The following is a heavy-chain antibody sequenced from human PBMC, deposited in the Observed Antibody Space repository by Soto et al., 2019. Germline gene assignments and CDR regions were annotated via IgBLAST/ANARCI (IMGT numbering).Heavy chain of an antibody. V-gene: IGHV3-15*01. CDR3: TTEPGIAAAGPFDY. CDR2: IKSKTDGGTT. J-gene: IGHJ4*02. Sequence: GGSLRLSCAASGFTFSNAWMSWVRQAPGKGLEWVGRIKSKTDGGTTDYAAPVKGRFTISRDDSKNTLYLQMNSLKTEDTAVYYCTTEPGIAAAGPFDYWGQGTLVTVSS. D-gene: IGHD6-13*01. CDR1: GFTFSNAW.